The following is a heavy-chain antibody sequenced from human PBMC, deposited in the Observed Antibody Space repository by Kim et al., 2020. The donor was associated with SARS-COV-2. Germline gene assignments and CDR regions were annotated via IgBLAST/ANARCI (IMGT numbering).Heavy chain of an antibody. CDR1: GFTVSSNY. CDR2: IYSGGST. D-gene: IGHD2-2*02. J-gene: IGHJ6*02. V-gene: IGHV3-53*04. Sequence: GGSLRLSCAASGFTVSSNYMSWVRQAPGKGLEWVSVIYSGGSTYYADSVKGRFTISRHNSKNTLYLQMNSLRAEDTAVYYCARSPKGGVVPAAISYYYGMDVWGQGTTVNVSS. CDR3: ARSPKGGVVPAAISYYYGMDV.